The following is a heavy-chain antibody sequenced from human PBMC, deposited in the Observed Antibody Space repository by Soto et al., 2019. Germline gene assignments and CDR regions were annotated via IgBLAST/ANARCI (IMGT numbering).Heavy chain of an antibody. CDR1: GFTVSTNY. V-gene: IGHV3-53*01. Sequence: QPGGSLRLSCAASGFTVSTNYISWVHQAPGKGLEWVSIIYSGGKTYYADSVKGRFVISRDNSKNTLYLQMNSLRVEDTAVYYCARMASLREWLVNAFDMWGQGTTVTVSS. CDR2: IYSGGKT. D-gene: IGHD6-19*01. CDR3: ARMASLREWLVNAFDM. J-gene: IGHJ3*02.